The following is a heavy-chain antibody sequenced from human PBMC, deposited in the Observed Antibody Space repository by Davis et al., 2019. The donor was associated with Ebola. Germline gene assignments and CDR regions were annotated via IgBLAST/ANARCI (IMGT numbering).Heavy chain of an antibody. CDR1: GFTFSSYA. Sequence: GESLKISCAASGFTFSSYAMHWVRQAPGKGLEWVSYISSSSSTIYYADSVKGRFTISRDNAKNSLYLQMNSLRAEDTAVYYCARESDGMDVWGKGTTVTVSS. V-gene: IGHV3-48*04. J-gene: IGHJ6*04. CDR2: ISSSSSTI. CDR3: ARESDGMDV.